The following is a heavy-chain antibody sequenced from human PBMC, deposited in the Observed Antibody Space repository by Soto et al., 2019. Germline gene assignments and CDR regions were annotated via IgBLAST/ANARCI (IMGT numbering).Heavy chain of an antibody. CDR2: ISYDGSNK. CDR3: ARRGRWLQFKTRIGEGGSDY. J-gene: IGHJ4*02. CDR1: GFTFSSYA. V-gene: IGHV3-30-3*01. Sequence: QPEGSLRLSCAASGFTFSSYAMHWVRQAPGKGLEWVAVISYDGSNKYYADSVKGRFTISRDNSKNTLYLQMNSLRAEDTAVYYCARRGRWLQFKTRIGEGGSDYWGQGTLVTVSS. D-gene: IGHD5-12*01.